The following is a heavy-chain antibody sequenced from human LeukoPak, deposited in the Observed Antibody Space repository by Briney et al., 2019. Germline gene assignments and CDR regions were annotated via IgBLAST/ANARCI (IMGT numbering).Heavy chain of an antibody. J-gene: IGHJ4*02. CDR2: ISAYNGNT. D-gene: IGHD6-6*01. CDR3: ARGRGGSIAARGALPY. CDR1: GYTFTSYG. V-gene: IGHV1-18*01. Sequence: ASVKVSCKASGYTFTSYGISWVRQAPGQGLEWMGWISAYNGNTNYAQKLQGRVTMTTDTSTSTAYMELSSLRSEDTAVYYCARGRGGSIAARGALPYWGQGTLVTVSS.